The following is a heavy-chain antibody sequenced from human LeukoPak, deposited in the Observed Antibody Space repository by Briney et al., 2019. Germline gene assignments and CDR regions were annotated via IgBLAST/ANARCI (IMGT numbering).Heavy chain of an antibody. V-gene: IGHV5-10-1*01. J-gene: IGHJ4*02. CDR3: ARLGYSSSWYGVAEFDY. D-gene: IGHD6-13*01. Sequence: GESLKISCKGSGDSFTSYWISWVRQMPGKGMEWMGRIDPSDSYTNYSPSFQGHVTISADKSISTAYLQWSSLKASDTATYYCARLGYSSSWYGVAEFDYWGQGTLVTVSP. CDR2: IDPSDSYT. CDR1: GDSFTSYW.